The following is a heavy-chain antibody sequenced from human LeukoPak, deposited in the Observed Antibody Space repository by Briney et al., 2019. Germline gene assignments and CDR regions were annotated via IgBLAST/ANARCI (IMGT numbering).Heavy chain of an antibody. V-gene: IGHV3-30-3*01. Sequence: GGSLRLSCAASGFTFSSYAMHWVRQAPGKGLEWVAVISYDGSNKYYADSVKGRFTISRDNSKNTLYLQMNSLRAVDTAVYYCARADGSGSYYPHYFDYWGQGTLVTVSS. D-gene: IGHD3-10*01. CDR1: GFTFSSYA. J-gene: IGHJ4*02. CDR3: ARADGSGSYYPHYFDY. CDR2: ISYDGSNK.